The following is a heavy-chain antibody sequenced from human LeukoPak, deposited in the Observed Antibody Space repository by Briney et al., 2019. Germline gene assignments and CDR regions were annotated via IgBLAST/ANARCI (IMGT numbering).Heavy chain of an antibody. V-gene: IGHV3-7*01. J-gene: IGHJ1*01. CDR2: IKQDGSEK. CDR3: ARGVGSNWFIYFQY. Sequence: PGGSLRLSCAASGFTFSSYWMSWVRQAPGKGLEWVANIKQDGSEKYYVDSVKGRFTISRDNAKNSLYLQMNSLRAEDTAVYYCARGVGSNWFIYFQYWGQGTVVTVSS. CDR1: GFTFSSYW. D-gene: IGHD6-13*01.